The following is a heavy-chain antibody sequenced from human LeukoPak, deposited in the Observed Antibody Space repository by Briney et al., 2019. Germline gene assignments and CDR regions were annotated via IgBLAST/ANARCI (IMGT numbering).Heavy chain of an antibody. CDR3: ARGRYVTTRGGAAAGFLDY. J-gene: IGHJ4*02. CDR2: INHGGST. Sequence: SETLSLTCAVSGGSFSGHYWNWIRQPPGKGLEWIGEINHGGSTNYNPSLKSRVTISVDTSQKQFSLRLSSVTAADTAVYYCARGRYVTTRGGAAAGFLDYWGQGTLVTVST. D-gene: IGHD6-13*01. CDR1: GGSFSGHY. V-gene: IGHV4-34*01.